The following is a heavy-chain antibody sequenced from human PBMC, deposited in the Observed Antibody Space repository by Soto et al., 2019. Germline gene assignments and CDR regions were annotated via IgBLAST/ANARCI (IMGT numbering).Heavy chain of an antibody. CDR3: ARQYLSGRYGKFDN. J-gene: IGHJ4*02. CDR2: IYPADSDT. Sequence: PGESLKISCKGSGYSFNAYWIAWVRQMPGKGLEWMGIIYPADSDTRYSPSFQGQVTISVDKSISTAYLQWRSLKASDTAMYYCARQYLSGRYGKFDNSGQGTPVTLSS. CDR1: GYSFNAYW. D-gene: IGHD1-26*01. V-gene: IGHV5-51*01.